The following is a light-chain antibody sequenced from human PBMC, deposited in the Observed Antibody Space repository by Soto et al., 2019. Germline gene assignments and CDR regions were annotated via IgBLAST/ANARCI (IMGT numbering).Light chain of an antibody. CDR1: QSISTS. Sequence: EIVMTQSPAILSVSPGERATLSCRASQSISTSLAWYQQKPGQAPRLLIYGASTRATGIPARFSGSGSVTEFTLTISSLQSEDFAIYYCQQYNNWPRTFGQGTKVEIK. CDR2: GAS. V-gene: IGKV3-15*01. CDR3: QQYNNWPRT. J-gene: IGKJ1*01.